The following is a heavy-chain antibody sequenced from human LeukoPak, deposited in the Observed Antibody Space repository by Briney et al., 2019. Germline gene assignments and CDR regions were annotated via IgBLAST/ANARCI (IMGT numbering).Heavy chain of an antibody. J-gene: IGHJ4*02. Sequence: GGTLRLSCAASGFSFRRYGMSWVRQAPGKGLEWVSVIYSGGSTYYADSVKGRFTISRDNSKNTLYLQMNSLRAEDTAVYYCARENTMIVVGDGWYFDYWGQGTLVTVSS. CDR2: IYSGGST. D-gene: IGHD3-22*01. V-gene: IGHV3-66*01. CDR3: ARENTMIVVGDGWYFDY. CDR1: GFSFRRYG.